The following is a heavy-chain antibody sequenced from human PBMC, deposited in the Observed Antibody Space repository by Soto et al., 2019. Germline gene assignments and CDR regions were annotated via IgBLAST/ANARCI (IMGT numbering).Heavy chain of an antibody. Sequence: VQLLESGGGLVQPGGSLRLSCAASGFTFSSYAMSWVRQAPGKGLEWVSAISSSGRRTYYADSVKGRFTISRDDSKNTLYLQMNSLRAEDTAVYYCAKEGHCSGGSCYGNWFGPWGLGTLVTVSS. CDR2: ISSSGRRT. CDR1: GFTFSSYA. J-gene: IGHJ5*02. CDR3: AKEGHCSGGSCYGNWFGP. D-gene: IGHD2-15*01. V-gene: IGHV3-23*01.